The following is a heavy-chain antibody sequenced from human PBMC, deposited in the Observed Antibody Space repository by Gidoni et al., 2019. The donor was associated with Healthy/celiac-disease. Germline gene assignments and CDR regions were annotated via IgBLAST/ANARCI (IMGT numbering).Heavy chain of an antibody. CDR1: GFTFSNAW. CDR2: IKSKTEGGTT. Sequence: EVQLVESGGGLVTPGGSLRLSCAASGFTFSNAWMNWVRQAPGKGLEWVGRIKSKTEGGTTDYAAPVKGRFTISRDDSKNTLDLQMNSLKTEDTAVYYCTTEGFLVNYGMDVWGQGTTVTVSS. V-gene: IGHV3-15*07. D-gene: IGHD3-3*01. J-gene: IGHJ6*02. CDR3: TTEGFLVNYGMDV.